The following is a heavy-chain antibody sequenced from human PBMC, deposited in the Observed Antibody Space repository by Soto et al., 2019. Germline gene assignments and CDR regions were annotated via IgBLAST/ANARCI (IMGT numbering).Heavy chain of an antibody. CDR1: GGSITSGHW. CDR2: IYHGGTT. CDR3: AREGAYFDSWSGYFGPGYFDK. J-gene: IGHJ4*02. D-gene: IGHD3-3*01. V-gene: IGHV4-4*02. Sequence: QVQLQESGPGLVQPSETLSLTCAVSGGSITSGHWWSWVRQTPGKGLEWIGEIYHGGTTDYNPSLKGRVTMSVDKSKIQFSLKLKSVTAADTAVYYCAREGAYFDSWSGYFGPGYFDKWGQGILVTVSS.